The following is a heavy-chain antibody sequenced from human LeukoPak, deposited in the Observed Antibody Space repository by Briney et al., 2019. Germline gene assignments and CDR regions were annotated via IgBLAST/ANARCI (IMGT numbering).Heavy chain of an antibody. Sequence: PSETLSLTCAVYGGSFSGYYWSWIRQPPGKGLEWIGEINHSGSTNYNPSLKSRVTISVDTSKNQFSLKLSSVTAADTAVYYCARPHFRSSSGWYFLGPPPFDYWGQGTLVTVSS. CDR2: INHSGST. CDR3: ARPHFRSSSGWYFLGPPPFDY. D-gene: IGHD6-19*01. J-gene: IGHJ4*02. V-gene: IGHV4-34*01. CDR1: GGSFSGYY.